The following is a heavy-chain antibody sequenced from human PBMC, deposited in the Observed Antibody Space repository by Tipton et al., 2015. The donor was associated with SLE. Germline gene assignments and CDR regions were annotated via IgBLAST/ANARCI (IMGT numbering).Heavy chain of an antibody. J-gene: IGHJ6*03. V-gene: IGHV4-61*02. CDR2: IHTSGST. D-gene: IGHD2-2*01. CDR1: GGSISSVSYY. CDR3: AREEVVPAAMSYSYYYYMDV. Sequence: LRLSCTVSGGSISSVSYYWSWIRQPAGKGLEWIGRIHTSGSTNYNPSLKSRVTISVDTSKNQFSPKLSSVAAADTAVYYCAREEVVPAAMSYSYYYYMDVWGKGATVTVSS.